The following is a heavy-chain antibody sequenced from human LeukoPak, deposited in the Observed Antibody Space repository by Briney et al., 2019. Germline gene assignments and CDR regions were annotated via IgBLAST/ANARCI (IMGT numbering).Heavy chain of an antibody. V-gene: IGHV1-46*01. J-gene: IGHJ3*02. CDR1: GYTFTSYY. Sequence: ASVKVSCKASGYTFTSYYMHWVRQAPGQGLEWMGIINPSGGSTSYAQKFQGRVTMTRDTSTSTVYMELSSLRSEDTAVYYCARESTQKALTDAFDIWGQGTMVTVSS. CDR3: ARESTQKALTDAFDI. D-gene: IGHD3-3*02. CDR2: INPSGGST.